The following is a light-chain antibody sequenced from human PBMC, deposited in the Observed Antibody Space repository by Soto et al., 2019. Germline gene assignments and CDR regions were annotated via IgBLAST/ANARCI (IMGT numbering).Light chain of an antibody. CDR3: QSYDNGLNGRV. V-gene: IGLV2-11*01. CDR2: DVS. Sequence: QSALTQPRSVSGSPGQSVTISCTGTSSDVGGYNYVSWYQQYPGKAPKLIIYDVSKRPSGVPDRFSGSKSGNTASLTISGLQAEDEADYYCQSYDNGLNGRVFGGGTKLTVL. CDR1: SSDVGGYNY. J-gene: IGLJ3*02.